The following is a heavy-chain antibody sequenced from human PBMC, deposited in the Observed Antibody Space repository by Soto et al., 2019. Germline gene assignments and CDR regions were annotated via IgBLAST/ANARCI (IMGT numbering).Heavy chain of an antibody. CDR2: INPNSDVT. CDR3: VRVGLNRNYDYDF. V-gene: IGHV1-2*02. J-gene: IGHJ4*02. Sequence: QVQLVQSGAEVKKPGASVKVSCKASGYTFNSYYIHWVRQAPGQGLEWMGWINPNSDVTGYAQSFQGRVTMTSDMSRNTAYMDLTRQRYDDTADDYGVRVGLNRNYDYDFWGQGNLITVSS. D-gene: IGHD3-16*01. CDR1: GYTFNSYY.